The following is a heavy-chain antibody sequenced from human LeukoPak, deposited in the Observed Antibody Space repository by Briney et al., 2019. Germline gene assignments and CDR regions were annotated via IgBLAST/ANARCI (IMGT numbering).Heavy chain of an antibody. CDR2: INQDGSEK. D-gene: IGHD5-24*01. Sequence: GGSLRLSCAVSGLTFIWMSWVRQGPGKGLEWVANINQDGSEKYFVDSVKGRFTISRDNSKNSLHLQMNTLRAEDTALYYCARERDGRFFDYWGQGTLVTVSS. V-gene: IGHV3-7*01. CDR3: ARERDGRFFDY. CDR1: GLTFIW. J-gene: IGHJ4*02.